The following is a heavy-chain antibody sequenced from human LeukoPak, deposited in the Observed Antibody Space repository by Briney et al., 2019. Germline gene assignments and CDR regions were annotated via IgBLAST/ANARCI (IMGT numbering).Heavy chain of an antibody. CDR3: SRGEYQLLYDY. V-gene: IGHV1-46*01. CDR2: INPSGGSA. CDR1: GYTFTSYY. D-gene: IGHD2-2*02. Sequence: ASVKVSCKASGYTFTSYYMHWVRQAPGQGLEWMGIINPSGGSAYYAQKFQGRVTVTRDTSTSTVYMELSSLRSEDTAVYYCSRGEYQLLYDYWGQGTLVTVSS. J-gene: IGHJ4*02.